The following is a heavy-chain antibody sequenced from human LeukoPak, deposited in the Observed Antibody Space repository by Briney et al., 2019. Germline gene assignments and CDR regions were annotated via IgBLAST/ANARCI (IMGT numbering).Heavy chain of an antibody. CDR3: ARAFSGDYGGNYYYYGMDV. CDR2: MNPNSGNT. Sequence: ASVKVSCKASGYTFTSYDINWVRQATGQGLEWMGWMNPNSGNTGYAQKFQGGVTMTRNTSISTAYMELSSLRSEDTAVYYCARAFSGDYGGNYYYYGMDVWGQGTTVTVSS. D-gene: IGHD4-23*01. J-gene: IGHJ6*02. CDR1: GYTFTSYD. V-gene: IGHV1-8*01.